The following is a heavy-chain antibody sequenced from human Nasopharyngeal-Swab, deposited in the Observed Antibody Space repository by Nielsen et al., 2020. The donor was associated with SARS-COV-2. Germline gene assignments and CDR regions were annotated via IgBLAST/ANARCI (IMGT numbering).Heavy chain of an antibody. Sequence: SETLSPTCAVYGGSFSGYYWSWIRQPPGKGLEWIGEINHSGSTNYNPSLKSRVTISVDTSKNQFSLKLSSVTAADTAVYYCARGPLGGYSSSWYAGLYYYGMDVWGQGTTVTVSS. CDR3: ARGPLGGYSSSWYAGLYYYGMDV. V-gene: IGHV4-34*01. CDR1: GGSFSGYY. D-gene: IGHD6-13*01. J-gene: IGHJ6*02. CDR2: INHSGST.